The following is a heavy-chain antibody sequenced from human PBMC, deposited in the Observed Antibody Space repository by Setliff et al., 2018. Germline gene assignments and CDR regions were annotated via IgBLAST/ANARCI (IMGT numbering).Heavy chain of an antibody. CDR1: GSSLNNYY. Sequence: PSETLSLTCTVAGSSLNNYYWTWLRQPPGKGLEWIGYIYTSGTAIYNPSLRSRVTISVDMSKKQFSLNLSSVTAADTAVYYCARAGGYYGSGSYYNDGWFVPWGQGTLVTV. J-gene: IGHJ5*02. CDR3: ARAGGYYGSGSYYNDGWFVP. D-gene: IGHD3-10*01. V-gene: IGHV4-4*09. CDR2: IYTSGTA.